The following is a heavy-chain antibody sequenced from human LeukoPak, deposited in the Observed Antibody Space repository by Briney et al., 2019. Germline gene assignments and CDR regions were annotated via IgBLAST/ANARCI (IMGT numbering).Heavy chain of an antibody. CDR1: GGSFSGYY. D-gene: IGHD1-7*01. CDR3: ARHLIWNYSWYFDL. J-gene: IGHJ2*01. Sequence: SEILSLTCAVYGGSFSGYYWSWIRQPPGKGLEWIGEINHSGSTNYNPSLKSRVTIPVDTSKNQFSLKLSSLTAADTAVYYCARHLIWNYSWYFDLWGRGTLVTVSP. CDR2: INHSGST. V-gene: IGHV4-34*01.